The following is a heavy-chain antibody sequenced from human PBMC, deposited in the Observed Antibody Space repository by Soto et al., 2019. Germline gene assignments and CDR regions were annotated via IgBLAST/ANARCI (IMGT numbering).Heavy chain of an antibody. D-gene: IGHD6-13*01. CDR1: GFIFSSYV. V-gene: IGHV3-23*01. CDR2: ISGSGGST. CDR3: AKASSGYSTSWYKY. Sequence: GGSLRLSCAASGFIFSSYVMSWVRQAPGKGLEWVSGISGSGGSTYYADSVKGRFTVSRDKSKNTLYLQMNSLRAEDTAVYYCAKASSGYSTSWYKYWGQGTLVTVSS. J-gene: IGHJ4*02.